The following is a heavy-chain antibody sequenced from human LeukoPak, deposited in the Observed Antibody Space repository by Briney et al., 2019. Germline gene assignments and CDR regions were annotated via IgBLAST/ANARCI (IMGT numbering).Heavy chain of an antibody. CDR1: GGSISSGDYY. CDR3: VRGYCSGGSCYPDY. D-gene: IGHD2-15*01. CDR2: IYYSGST. J-gene: IGHJ4*02. V-gene: IGHV4-30-4*08. Sequence: SQTLSLTCTVSGGSISSGDYYWSWIRQPPGKGLEWIGYIYYSGSTYYNPSLKSRVTISVDTSKNQFSLKLSSVTAADTAVYYCVRGYCSGGSCYPDYWGQGTLVTVSS.